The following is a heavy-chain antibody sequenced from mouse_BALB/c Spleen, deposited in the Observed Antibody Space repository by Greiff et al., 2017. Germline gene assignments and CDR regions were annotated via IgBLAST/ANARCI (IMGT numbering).Heavy chain of an antibody. CDR2: ISTYYGDA. V-gene: IGHV1S137*01. Sequence: QVQLQQSGAELVRPGVSVKISCKGSGYTFTDYAMHWVKQSHAKSLEWIGVISTYYGDASYNQKFKGKATMTVDKSSSTAYMDLARLTSEDSAIYYCARWPGFAYWGQGTLVTVSA. CDR1: GYTFTDYA. CDR3: ARWPGFAY. J-gene: IGHJ3*01.